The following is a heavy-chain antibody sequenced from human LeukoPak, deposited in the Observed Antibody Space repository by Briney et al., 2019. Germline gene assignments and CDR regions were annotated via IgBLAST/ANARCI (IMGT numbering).Heavy chain of an antibody. V-gene: IGHV3-48*03. Sequence: PGGSLRLSCAASGFTFSSYEMNWVRQAPGKGLEWVSYISSSGSTIYYADSVKGRFTISRDNAKNSLYLQMNSLRAEDTAVYYCARVNSGSYYVDYWGQGTLVTVSS. CDR1: GFTFSSYE. J-gene: IGHJ4*02. D-gene: IGHD1-26*01. CDR2: ISSSGSTI. CDR3: ARVNSGSYYVDY.